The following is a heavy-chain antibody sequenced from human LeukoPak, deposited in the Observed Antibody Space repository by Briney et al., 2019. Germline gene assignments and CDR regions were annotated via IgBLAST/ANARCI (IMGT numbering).Heavy chain of an antibody. J-gene: IGHJ4*02. CDR3: AKDYVDVGTTGTSLDY. CDR1: GFTFSSHA. D-gene: IGHD1-1*01. V-gene: IGHV3-23*01. CDR2: ISGSGVNT. Sequence: PGGSLRLSCTASGFTFSSHAMSSVRQVPGEGLEWVSSISGSGVNTYYSDSVKGRFNISRDNSKNTLYLQMNSLRAEDTAVFYCAKDYVDVGTTGTSLDYWGQGSLVTVSS.